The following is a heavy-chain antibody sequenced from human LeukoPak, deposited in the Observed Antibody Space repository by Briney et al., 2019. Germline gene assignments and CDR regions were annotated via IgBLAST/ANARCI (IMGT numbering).Heavy chain of an antibody. CDR3: ARDPHYYYYGLDV. J-gene: IGHJ6*02. Sequence: GGPLRLSCAASGFTFSDYYMSWIRQAPGKGLEWVSYISSSGSTIYYEDFVKGLFTISRDNAKHSLYLQMNSVRAEDTAVYYCARDPHYYYYGLDVWGQGTTVTVPS. CDR1: GFTFSDYY. V-gene: IGHV3-11*01. CDR2: ISSSGSTI.